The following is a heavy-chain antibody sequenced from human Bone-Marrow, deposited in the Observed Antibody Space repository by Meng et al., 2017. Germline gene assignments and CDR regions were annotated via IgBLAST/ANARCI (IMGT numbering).Heavy chain of an antibody. D-gene: IGHD1-26*01. CDR1: GRSISSPNW. V-gene: IGHV4-4*02. CDR3: ARVIYRPSGHNYFAP. J-gene: IGHJ5*02. Sequence: QGPLQESGPGLGSTSGNLFLTSAVSGRSISSPNWWSWVRQPPGRGLEWIGEIYHSGSTTYHPSLLSRVTISVDKSKHQFSLKLSSVTAADTAIYYCARVIYRPSGHNYFAPWGQGTLVTVSS. CDR2: IYHSGST.